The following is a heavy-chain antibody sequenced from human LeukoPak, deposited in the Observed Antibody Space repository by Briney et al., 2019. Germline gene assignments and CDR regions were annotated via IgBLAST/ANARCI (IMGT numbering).Heavy chain of an antibody. D-gene: IGHD4-17*01. J-gene: IGHJ4*02. Sequence: SETLSLTCTVSGGSISSSSYYWGWIRQPPGKGLEWIASIYYSGSTYYNPSLKSRVTISVDTSKNQFSLKLSSVTAADTAVYYCARRTVTFYYFDYWGQGTLVTVSS. CDR3: ARRTVTFYYFDY. CDR1: GGSISSSSYY. V-gene: IGHV4-39*01. CDR2: IYYSGST.